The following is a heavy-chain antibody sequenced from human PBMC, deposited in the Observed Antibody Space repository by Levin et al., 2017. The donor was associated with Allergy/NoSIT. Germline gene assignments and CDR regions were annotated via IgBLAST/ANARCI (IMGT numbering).Heavy chain of an antibody. CDR3: ATVSNIVVRGVTHDAFDI. V-gene: IGHV3-53*01. J-gene: IGHJ3*02. CDR1: GLTVSGHY. D-gene: IGHD3-10*01. CDR2: IYIGGRT. Sequence: GGSLRLSCAASGLTVSGHYMSWVRQAPGKGLEWVSIIYIGGRTYYADSVKGRFTTSRDNSKNTLYLQMNSLRAEDTAIYYCATVSNIVVRGVTHDAFDIWGQGTMVTVSS.